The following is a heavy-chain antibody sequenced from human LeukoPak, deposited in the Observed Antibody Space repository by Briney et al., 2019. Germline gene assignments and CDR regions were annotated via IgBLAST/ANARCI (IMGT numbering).Heavy chain of an antibody. D-gene: IGHD3-10*01. J-gene: IGHJ4*02. CDR1: AFTFSSYA. V-gene: IGHV3-23*01. Sequence: PGGSLRLSFAASAFTFSSYAMTWFRQAPGKGLEWVSAISAGGGTTYYADSVKGRFTISRDNSKNALSLQMNSLRAEDTAVYYCAKGIYYVSGSYPYYFDYWGQGTLVTVSS. CDR3: AKGIYYVSGSYPYYFDY. CDR2: ISAGGGTT.